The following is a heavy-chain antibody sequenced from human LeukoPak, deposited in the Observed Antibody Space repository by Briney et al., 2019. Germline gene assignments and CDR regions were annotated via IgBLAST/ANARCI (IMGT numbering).Heavy chain of an antibody. CDR1: GVSISSSSYY. CDR3: AAWYSGSYRAMTFDY. CDR2: IYYSGST. V-gene: IGHV4-39*01. D-gene: IGHD1-26*01. Sequence: PSETLSLTCTVSGVSISSSSYYWGWIRQPPGKGLEWIGSIYYSGSTYYNPSLKVRVTISVDTSKNQFSLKLSSVTAADTAVYYCAAWYSGSYRAMTFDYWGQGTLVTVSS. J-gene: IGHJ4*02.